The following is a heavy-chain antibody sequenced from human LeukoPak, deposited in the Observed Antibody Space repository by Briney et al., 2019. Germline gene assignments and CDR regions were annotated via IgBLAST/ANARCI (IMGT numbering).Heavy chain of an antibody. CDR3: ATTDFWNGFYAGDY. D-gene: IGHD3-3*01. CDR2: LSKDGNTH. CDR1: GLTFSNYA. Sequence: GGSLRLSCLASGLTFSNYAMHWVRQAPGKGVEWVAVLSKDGNTHYSTDSVKGRFTFSRDNSKNTLFLQMNRLRDEDTAIYYCATTDFWNGFYAGDYWGQGTLVIVSS. J-gene: IGHJ4*02. V-gene: IGHV3-30-3*01.